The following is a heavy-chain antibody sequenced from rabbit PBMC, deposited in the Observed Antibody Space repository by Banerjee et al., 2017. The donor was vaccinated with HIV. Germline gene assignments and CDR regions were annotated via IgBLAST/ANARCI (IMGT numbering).Heavy chain of an antibody. CDR1: GFSFSSSYY. J-gene: IGHJ6*01. D-gene: IGHD3-3*01. CDR2: IYTGSGGT. V-gene: IGHV1S40*01. Sequence: QSLEESGGDLVKPGASLTLTCTASGFSFSSSYYMYWVRPAPGKGLEWIGCIYTGSGGTYYAGGAKGRFTIAKTASTTVTLQMTSLTSADSASYFCARRINCSYDLSGPGTLVTV. CDR3: ARRINCSYDL.